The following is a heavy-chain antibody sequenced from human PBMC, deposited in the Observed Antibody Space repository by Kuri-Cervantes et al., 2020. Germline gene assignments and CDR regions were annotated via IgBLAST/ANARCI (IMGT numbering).Heavy chain of an antibody. CDR3: ASGEPAAFDI. J-gene: IGHJ3*02. V-gene: IGHV3-30-3*01. D-gene: IGHD1-14*01. Sequence: GGSLRLSCAASGFTFSSYAMHWVRQAPGEGLEWVAVISYDGSNKYYADSVKGRFTISRDNSKNTLYLQMNSLRAEDTAVYYCASGEPAAFDIWGQGTMVTVSS. CDR1: GFTFSSYA. CDR2: ISYDGSNK.